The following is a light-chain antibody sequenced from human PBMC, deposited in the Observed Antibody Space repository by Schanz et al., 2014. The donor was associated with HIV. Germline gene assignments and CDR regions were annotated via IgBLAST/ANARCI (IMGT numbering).Light chain of an antibody. CDR1: SSDVGNYLL. J-gene: IGLJ3*02. CDR3: CSHAASNRV. CDR2: EVN. V-gene: IGLV2-23*02. Sequence: QSALTQPASVSGSPGQSITISCTGTSSDVGNYLLVSWYQQHPGKAPKLMIYEVNKRPSGVSNRFSGSKSGNTASLTVSGLQAEDEADYYCCSHAASNRVFRGGTKLTVL.